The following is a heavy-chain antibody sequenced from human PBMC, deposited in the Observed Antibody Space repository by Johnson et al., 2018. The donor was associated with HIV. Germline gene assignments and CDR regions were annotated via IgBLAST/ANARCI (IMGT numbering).Heavy chain of an antibody. CDR2: INSDGSST. J-gene: IGHJ3*02. V-gene: IGHV3-74*02. CDR3: ARAPSRLRYFDWSEDAFDI. D-gene: IGHD3-9*01. CDR1: RFTFSSYW. Sequence: VQLVESRGGVVQPGRSMRLSCAASRFTFSSYWMHWVRQAPGQGLVWVSRINSDGSSTSYADSVKGRFTISRDNAKNTLYLQMNSLRAEDTAVYYCARAPSRLRYFDWSEDAFDIWGQGTMVTVSS.